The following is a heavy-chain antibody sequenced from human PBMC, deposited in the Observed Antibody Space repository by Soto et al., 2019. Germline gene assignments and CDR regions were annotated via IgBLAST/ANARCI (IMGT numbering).Heavy chain of an antibody. V-gene: IGHV6-1*01. CDR3: AKQQSKDTWYGGIDY. CDR2: TYYRSKWHN. Sequence: SKTLSLTCAISGDSFSSNTAAWNWIRQSPSRGLEWLGRTYYRSKWHNDYAVSVKSRIIINPDTSKNHVSLQLNSVTPEDTAIYYSAKQQSKDTWYGGIDYWGQGTMVTVSS. D-gene: IGHD4-17*01. J-gene: IGHJ4*02. CDR1: GDSFSSNTAA.